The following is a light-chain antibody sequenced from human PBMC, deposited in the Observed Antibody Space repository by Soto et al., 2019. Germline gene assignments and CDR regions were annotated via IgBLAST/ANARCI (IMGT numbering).Light chain of an antibody. CDR2: GTT. CDR3: QSYDSSSPVV. CDR1: NSNIGAGYD. V-gene: IGLV1-40*01. Sequence: QAVVTQPPSVSGAPGQRVTISCTGSNSNIGAGYDVHWYQQLPGTAPKLLIYGTTNRPSGVPDRFSGSKSGTSASLAITGLQAEDEADYYCQSYDSSSPVVLGGGTKLT. J-gene: IGLJ2*01.